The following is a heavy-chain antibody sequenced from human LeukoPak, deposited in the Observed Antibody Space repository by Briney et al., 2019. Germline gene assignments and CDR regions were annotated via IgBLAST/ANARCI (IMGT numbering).Heavy chain of an antibody. J-gene: IGHJ4*02. CDR1: GFTFSSYV. CDR3: AKDRYYYDSSSLDY. CDR2: ISDRGGTT. Sequence: GGSLRLSCAASGFTFSSYVMSWVRQAPGKGLEWVSGISDRGGTTYYGDSVRGRFTISRDNSKNTLYLQMNSLRDEDTAVYYCAKDRYYYDSSSLDYWGQGNLVTVSS. V-gene: IGHV3-23*01. D-gene: IGHD3-22*01.